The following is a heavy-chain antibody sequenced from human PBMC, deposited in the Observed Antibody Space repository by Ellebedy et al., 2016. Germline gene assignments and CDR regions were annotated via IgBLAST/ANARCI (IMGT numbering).Heavy chain of an antibody. CDR2: TPPSGSTT. CDR3: VKGASSGSWVTLEY. V-gene: IGHV3-23*05. D-gene: IGHD6-13*01. J-gene: IGHJ4*02. CDR1: GFTVSTSY. Sequence: GESLKISCAASGFTVSTSYMGWVRQAPGKGLEWVSVTPPSGSTTYYPDSVKGRFTISRDNSRNTLYLQMNSLRVEDTALYYCVKGASSGSWVTLEYWGQGALVTVSS.